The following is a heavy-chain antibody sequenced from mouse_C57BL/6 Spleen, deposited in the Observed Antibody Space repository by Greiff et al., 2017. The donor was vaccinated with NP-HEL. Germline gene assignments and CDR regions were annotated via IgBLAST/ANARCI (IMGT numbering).Heavy chain of an antibody. D-gene: IGHD4-1*01. CDR2: IRLKSDNYAT. V-gene: IGHV6-3*01. J-gene: IGHJ3*01. CDR1: GFTFSNYW. CDR3: TGSGTGFAY. Sequence: EVQLVESGGGLVQPGGSMKLSCVASGFTFSNYWMNWVRQSPEKGLEWVAQIRLKSDNYATHYAESVKGRFTISRDDSKSSVYLQMNNLRAEDTGIYYCTGSGTGFAYWGQGTLVTVSA.